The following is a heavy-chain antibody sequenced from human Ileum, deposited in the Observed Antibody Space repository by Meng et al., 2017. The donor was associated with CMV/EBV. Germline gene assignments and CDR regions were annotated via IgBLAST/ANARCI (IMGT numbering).Heavy chain of an antibody. V-gene: IGHV3-30-3*01. D-gene: IGHD5-18*01. CDR2: ISYDGNNK. CDR1: GFTFNTYS. Sequence: GEFLKISCTASGFTFNTYSIHWVRQAPGKGLEWVAIISYDGNNKYYADSVKGRFTISRDNSKNTLYLQMNGLTTEDTAVYYCAREHTVDTAMIYNWFDPWGQGTLVTVSS. CDR3: AREHTVDTAMIYNWFDP. J-gene: IGHJ5*02.